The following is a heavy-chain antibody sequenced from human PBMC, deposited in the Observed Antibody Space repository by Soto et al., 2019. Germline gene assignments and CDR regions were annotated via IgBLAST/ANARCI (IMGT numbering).Heavy chain of an antibody. D-gene: IGHD2-15*01. Sequence: VKVSCKASGGTFSTHAIIWVRQAPGHGLEWMGGIIPISGTTYYTQKFQGRVTITADEPTSTAFMELSSLKSEDTAVFYCARGYCSGGNCYSGMDVWGQGTMVTVSS. CDR1: GGTFSTHA. CDR2: IIPISGTT. CDR3: ARGYCSGGNCYSGMDV. J-gene: IGHJ6*02. V-gene: IGHV1-69*13.